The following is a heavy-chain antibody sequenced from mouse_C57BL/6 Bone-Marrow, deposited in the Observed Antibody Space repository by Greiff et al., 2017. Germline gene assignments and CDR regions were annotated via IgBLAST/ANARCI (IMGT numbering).Heavy chain of an antibody. CDR2: IYPGGGYT. CDR3: ARERYYGSYFDY. CDR1: GYTFTNYW. V-gene: IGHV1-63*01. J-gene: IGHJ2*01. Sequence: QVQLQQSGAELVRPGTSVKMSCKASGYTFTNYWIGWAKQRPGHGLEWIGDIYPGGGYTNYNEKFKGKATLTADKYTSTAYMQFSSLTSEDSAIYYCARERYYGSYFDYWGQGTTLTVSS. D-gene: IGHD1-1*01.